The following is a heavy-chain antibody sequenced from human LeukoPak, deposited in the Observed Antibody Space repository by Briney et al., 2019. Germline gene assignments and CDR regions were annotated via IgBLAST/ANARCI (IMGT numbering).Heavy chain of an antibody. CDR2: IYYSGST. CDR1: GGSISSYY. Sequence: KASETLSLTCTVSGGSISSYYWSWIRQPPGKGLEWIGYIYYSGSTNYNPSLKSRVTISVDTSKNQFSLKLSSVTAADTAVYYCARDGLTWRPLDYYYMDVWGKGTTVTISS. V-gene: IGHV4-59*12. CDR3: ARDGLTWRPLDYYYMDV. J-gene: IGHJ6*03. D-gene: IGHD1-1*01.